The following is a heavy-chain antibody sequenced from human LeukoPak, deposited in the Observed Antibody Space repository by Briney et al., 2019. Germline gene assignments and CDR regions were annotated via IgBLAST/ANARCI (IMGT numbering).Heavy chain of an antibody. CDR1: GYTFTRYY. CDR3: ARGWNGSYYSPYYYYMGV. V-gene: IGHV1-2*02. Sequence: GASVKVSCKASGYTFTRYYMHWVRQAPGQGLEWMGWINPNSGGTNYAQKFQGRVTMTRDTSISTAYMELSRLRSDDTAVYYCARGWNGSYYSPYYYYMGVWGKGTTVTVSS. CDR2: INPNSGGT. D-gene: IGHD1-26*01. J-gene: IGHJ6*03.